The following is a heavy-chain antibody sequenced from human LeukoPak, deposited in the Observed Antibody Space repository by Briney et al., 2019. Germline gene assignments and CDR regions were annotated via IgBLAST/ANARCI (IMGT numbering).Heavy chain of an antibody. D-gene: IGHD4-17*01. Sequence: SETLSLTCTVSGGSSSSYYWSWIRQPPGQGLEWIGCIYYSGSANYNPSLKSRVTISVDTSKNQFSLKLSSVTAADTAVYYCARDHPYGDYVPYYYYGMDVWGQGTTVTVSS. CDR3: ARDHPYGDYVPYYYYGMDV. CDR1: GGSSSSYY. J-gene: IGHJ6*02. CDR2: IYYSGSA. V-gene: IGHV4-59*01.